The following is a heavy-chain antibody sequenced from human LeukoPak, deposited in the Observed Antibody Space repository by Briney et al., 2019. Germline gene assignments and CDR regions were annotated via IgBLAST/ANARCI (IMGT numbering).Heavy chain of an antibody. V-gene: IGHV1-46*01. J-gene: IGHJ6*03. CDR1: GYTFTSYY. D-gene: IGHD2-21*01. CDR3: ARDGVISFGYYYYYMDV. CDR2: INPSGGST. Sequence: ASVKVSCKASGYTFTSYYMHWVRQAPGQGLEWMGIINPSGGSTSYAQKFQGRVTMTRDTSISTAYMELSRLRSDDTAVYYCARDGVISFGYYYYYMDVWGKGTTVTVSS.